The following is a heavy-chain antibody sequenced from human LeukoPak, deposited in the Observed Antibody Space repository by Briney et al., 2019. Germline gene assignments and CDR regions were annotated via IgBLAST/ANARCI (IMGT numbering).Heavy chain of an antibody. V-gene: IGHV3-7*01. CDR2: IKHDGSEK. Sequence: PGGSLRLSCVASGCNFRNYWMTWVRQAPGKGLEWVANIKHDGSEKQYADSVKGRSTISRDNGERSLFLQMNSLRTEDTAVYYCARDPYENGGYGAFDIWGQGTIVSVSS. D-gene: IGHD3-22*01. CDR3: ARDPYENGGYGAFDI. CDR1: GCNFRNYW. J-gene: IGHJ3*02.